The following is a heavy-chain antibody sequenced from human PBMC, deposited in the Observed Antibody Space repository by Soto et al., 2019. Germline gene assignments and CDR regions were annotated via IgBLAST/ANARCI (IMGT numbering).Heavy chain of an antibody. CDR1: GFTFSSYG. CDR3: ARDVAHSGSSSDY. Sequence: QVQLVESGGGVVQPGRSLRLSCAASGFTFSSYGMQWVRQAPGKGLEWVAVIWYDGSNKYYADSVKGRFTISRDNSKNTLYLQMNSLRAEDTAVYYCARDVAHSGSSSDYWGQGTLVTVSS. J-gene: IGHJ4*02. V-gene: IGHV3-33*01. CDR2: IWYDGSNK. D-gene: IGHD1-26*01.